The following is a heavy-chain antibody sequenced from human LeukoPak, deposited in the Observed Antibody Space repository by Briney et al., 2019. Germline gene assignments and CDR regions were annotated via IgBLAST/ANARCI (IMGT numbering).Heavy chain of an antibody. D-gene: IGHD6-19*01. Sequence: ASVKVSCKASGYTFTGYYMHWVRQAPGQGLEWMGWINPNSGGTNYAQKFQGRVTMTRDTSISTAYMELSRLRSDDTAVYYCARMAVAGTGIFDYWGQGTLVTVSS. CDR1: GYTFTGYY. J-gene: IGHJ4*02. CDR3: ARMAVAGTGIFDY. V-gene: IGHV1-2*02. CDR2: INPNSGGT.